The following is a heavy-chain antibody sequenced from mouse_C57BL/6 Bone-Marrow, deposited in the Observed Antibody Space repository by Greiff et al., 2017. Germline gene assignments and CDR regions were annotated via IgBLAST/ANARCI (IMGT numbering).Heavy chain of an antibody. D-gene: IGHD2-14*01. CDR2: ISDGGSYT. Sequence: EVQGVESGGGLVKPGGSLKLSCAASGFTFSSYAMSWVRQTPEKRLEWVATISDGGSYTYYPDNVKGRFTISRDNAKNNLYLQMSHLKSEDTAMDYCARGGYAMDYWGQGTSVTVSS. CDR3: ARGGYAMDY. J-gene: IGHJ4*01. CDR1: GFTFSSYA. V-gene: IGHV5-4*01.